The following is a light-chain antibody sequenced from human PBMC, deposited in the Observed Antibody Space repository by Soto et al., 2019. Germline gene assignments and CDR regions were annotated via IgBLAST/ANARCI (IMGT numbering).Light chain of an antibody. J-gene: IGKJ5*01. CDR3: QQFLSYPIT. CDR2: DAS. Sequence: IQLTQSPAPLSASVGERVTITCRASQDIRGALAWYQQSPGEAPQLLIYDASTLESGVPSRFSGSSSGTHFTLTISSLQPEDFATYYCQQFLSYPITFGQGTRLEI. CDR1: QDIRGA. V-gene: IGKV1-13*02.